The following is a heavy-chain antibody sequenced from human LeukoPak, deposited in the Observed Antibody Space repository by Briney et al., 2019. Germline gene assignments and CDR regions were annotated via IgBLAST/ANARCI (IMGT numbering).Heavy chain of an antibody. V-gene: IGHV4-4*07. J-gene: IGHJ6*03. CDR1: GGSISSYY. CDR3: ARVGSSSSKNYYYYMDV. CDR2: IYTSGST. D-gene: IGHD6-6*01. Sequence: KPSETLSLTCTVSGGSISSYYWSWIRQPAGKGLEWIGRIYTSGSTNYNPSLKSRVTMSVDTSKNQFSLKLSSVTAADTAVYYCARVGSSSSKNYYYYMDVWGKGTTVTVSS.